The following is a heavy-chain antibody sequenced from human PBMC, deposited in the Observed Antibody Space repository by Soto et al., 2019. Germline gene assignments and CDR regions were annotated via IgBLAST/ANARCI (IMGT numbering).Heavy chain of an antibody. Sequence: ITLKESGPTLVKPTQTLTLTCTFSGFSLNTGGVGVGWVRQPRGKAMEWLALIYWDDDERYRPSLRSRLNITKDTLNNLVVLTMTHMDPEDTATYYCVRNWRYYGGDYYYGMDAWGQGTTVTVSS. D-gene: IGHD3-10*01. V-gene: IGHV2-5*02. J-gene: IGHJ6*02. CDR1: GFSLNTGGVG. CDR3: VRNWRYYGGDYYYGMDA. CDR2: IYWDDDE.